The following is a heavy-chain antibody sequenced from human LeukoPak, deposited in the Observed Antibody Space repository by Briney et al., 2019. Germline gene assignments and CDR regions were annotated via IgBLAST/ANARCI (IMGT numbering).Heavy chain of an antibody. Sequence: ASVKVSCKASGYTFTSYGISWVRQAPGQGLEWMGWISAYNGNTNYAQKLQGRVTMTTDTSTSTAYMELRSLRSDDTAVYYCARKPNLGYCSSTSCYTDPYYFDYWGQGTLVTVSS. CDR3: ARKPNLGYCSSTSCYTDPYYFDY. CDR1: GYTFTSYG. J-gene: IGHJ4*02. D-gene: IGHD2-2*02. CDR2: ISAYNGNT. V-gene: IGHV1-18*01.